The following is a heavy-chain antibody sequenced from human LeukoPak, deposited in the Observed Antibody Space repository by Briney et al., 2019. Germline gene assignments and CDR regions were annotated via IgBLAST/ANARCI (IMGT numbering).Heavy chain of an antibody. CDR3: ARDVQFAY. CDR2: ISYDGSNK. V-gene: IGHV3-30*03. D-gene: IGHD5-24*01. Sequence: GGSLRLSCTASEFTFSSYWMSWVRQAPGKGLEWVAVISYDGSNKYYADSVKGRFTISRDNSKNALYLQMNSLRAEDTAVYYCARDVQFAYWGQGTLVTVSS. J-gene: IGHJ4*02. CDR1: EFTFSSYW.